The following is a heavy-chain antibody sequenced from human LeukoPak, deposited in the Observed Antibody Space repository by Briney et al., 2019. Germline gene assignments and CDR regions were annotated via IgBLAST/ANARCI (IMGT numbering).Heavy chain of an antibody. V-gene: IGHV3-9*01. CDR3: AKDSYYDSSGLPDY. Sequence: PGGPLRLSCAASGFTFDDYAMHWVRQAPGKGLEWVSGISWNSGSIGYADSVKGRFTISRDNAKNSLYLQMNSLRAEDTALYYCAKDSYYDSSGLPDYWGQGTLVTVSS. CDR2: ISWNSGSI. D-gene: IGHD3-22*01. J-gene: IGHJ4*02. CDR1: GFTFDDYA.